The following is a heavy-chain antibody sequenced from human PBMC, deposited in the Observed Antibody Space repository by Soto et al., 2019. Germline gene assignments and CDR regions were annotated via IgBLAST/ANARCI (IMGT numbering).Heavy chain of an antibody. V-gene: IGHV3-53*04. D-gene: IGHD3-10*01. CDR3: TGGPYGTGGDYYCGMDV. Sequence: EVQLVESGGGLVQPGGSLRLSCAVSGLTVSSNYMSWVRQAPGEGLEWVSVIYSGGSTFYADSVKGRFTISRDSSKNTLYLHLNSLRAEDTAVYYCTGGPYGTGGDYYCGMDVWGQGTTVTVSS. CDR1: GLTVSSNY. CDR2: IYSGGST. J-gene: IGHJ6*02.